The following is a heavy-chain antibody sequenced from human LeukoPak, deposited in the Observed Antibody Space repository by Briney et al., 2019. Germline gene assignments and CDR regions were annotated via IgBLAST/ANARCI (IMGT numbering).Heavy chain of an antibody. CDR3: ATAAISYYYGMDV. Sequence: ASVKVSCKASGGTFSSYAISWVRQATGQGLEWMGWVNPNSGNTVYEQKFQGRVTMTRNTSISTAYMELSSLRSEDTAVYYCATAAISYYYGMDVWGQGTTVTVSS. D-gene: IGHD5-24*01. CDR2: VNPNSGNT. CDR1: GGTFSSYA. J-gene: IGHJ6*02. V-gene: IGHV1-8*02.